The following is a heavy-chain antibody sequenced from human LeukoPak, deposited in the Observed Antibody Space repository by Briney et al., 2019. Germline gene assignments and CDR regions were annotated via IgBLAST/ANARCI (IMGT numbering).Heavy chain of an antibody. D-gene: IGHD6-13*01. CDR2: ISGNGGST. CDR3: AKYRSAWSFDY. V-gene: IGHV3-23*01. Sequence: GGSLGLSCAASGFTFSSYALTWVRQAPGKGLEWVSAISGNGGSTNYADSVKGRFTISRDNSKNTLYLQVNSLRAEDTAVYYCAKYRSAWSFDYWGQGTLVTVSS. J-gene: IGHJ4*02. CDR1: GFTFSSYA.